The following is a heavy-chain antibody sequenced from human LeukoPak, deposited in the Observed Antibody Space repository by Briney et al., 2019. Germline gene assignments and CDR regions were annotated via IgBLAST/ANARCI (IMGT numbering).Heavy chain of an antibody. CDR2: INPSGGST. CDR1: GYTFTSYG. CDR3: ARDPPVCSGGSCYSASYFDY. Sequence: ASVKVSCKASGYTFTSYGISWVRQAPGQGLEWMGIINPSGGSTSYAQKFQGRVTMTRDTSTSTVYMELSSLRSEDTAVYYCARDPPVCSGGSCYSASYFDYWGQGTLVTVSS. V-gene: IGHV1-46*01. J-gene: IGHJ4*02. D-gene: IGHD2-15*01.